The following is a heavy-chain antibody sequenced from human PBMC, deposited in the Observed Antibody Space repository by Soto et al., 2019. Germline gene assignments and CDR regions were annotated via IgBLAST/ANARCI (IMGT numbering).Heavy chain of an antibody. J-gene: IGHJ4*02. CDR1: GFTFSSYG. CDR2: IWYDGSNK. D-gene: IGHD2-15*01. CDR3: ARDKGRWSLDY. V-gene: IGHV3-33*01. Sequence: HPGGSLRLSCAASGFTFSSYGMHRVRQAPGKGLEWVPVIWYDGSNKYYADSVKGRFTISRDNSKNTLYLQMNSLRAEDTAVYYCARDKGRWSLDYWGQGA.